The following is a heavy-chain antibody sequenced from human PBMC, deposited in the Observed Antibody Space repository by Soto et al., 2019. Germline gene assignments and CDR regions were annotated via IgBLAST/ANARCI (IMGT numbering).Heavy chain of an antibody. J-gene: IGHJ4*02. CDR3: ARGPRGGIVGKIGYFDY. D-gene: IGHD1-26*01. Sequence: GGSLRLSCAASGFTFSSYAMHWVRQAPGKGLEYVSAISSNGGSTYYADSVKGRFTISRDNSKNTLYLQMGSLRAEDMAVYYCARGPRGGIVGKIGYFDYWGQGTLVTVSS. CDR1: GFTFSSYA. CDR2: ISSNGGST. V-gene: IGHV3-64*02.